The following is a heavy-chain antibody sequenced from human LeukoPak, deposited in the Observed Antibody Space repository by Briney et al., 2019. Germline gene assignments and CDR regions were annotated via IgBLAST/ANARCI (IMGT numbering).Heavy chain of an antibody. D-gene: IGHD6-6*01. CDR3: AKDYADSPRIEAPRGIDY. Sequence: GGSLRLSCAASGFTFSSYAMSWVRQAAGKGLEWVSTVSGSGGSTYYADSVKGRFTISRDNSKNTLYLQMNSVRAEDTAVYYCAKDYADSPRIEAPRGIDYWGQGTLVTVSS. J-gene: IGHJ4*02. V-gene: IGHV3-23*01. CDR1: GFTFSSYA. CDR2: VSGSGGST.